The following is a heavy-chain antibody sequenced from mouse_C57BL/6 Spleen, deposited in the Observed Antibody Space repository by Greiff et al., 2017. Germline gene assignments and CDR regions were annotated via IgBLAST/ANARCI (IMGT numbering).Heavy chain of an antibody. CDR2: INPYNGDT. J-gene: IGHJ1*03. V-gene: IGHV1-20*01. CDR3: ARGLYYGSSYWYFDV. CDR1: GYSFTGYF. D-gene: IGHD1-1*01. Sequence: VQLKQSGPELVKPGDSVKISCKASGYSFTGYFMNWVMQSHGKSLEWIGRINPYNGDTFYNQKFKGKATLTVDKSSSTAHMELRSLTSEDSAVYYCARGLYYGSSYWYFDVWGTGTTVTVSS.